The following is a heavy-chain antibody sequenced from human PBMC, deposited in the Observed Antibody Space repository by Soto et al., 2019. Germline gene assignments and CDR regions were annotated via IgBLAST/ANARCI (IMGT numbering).Heavy chain of an antibody. V-gene: IGHV1-69*13. Sequence: VKVSCKASGGTLSSYAISWVRQAPGQGLEWMGGIIPIFGTANYAQKFQGRVTITADESTSTAYMELSSLRSEDTAVYYCAEGLEVVPPYYYYGMDVWGQGTTVTVSS. CDR3: AEGLEVVPPYYYYGMDV. J-gene: IGHJ6*02. D-gene: IGHD2-2*01. CDR1: GGTLSSYA. CDR2: IIPIFGTA.